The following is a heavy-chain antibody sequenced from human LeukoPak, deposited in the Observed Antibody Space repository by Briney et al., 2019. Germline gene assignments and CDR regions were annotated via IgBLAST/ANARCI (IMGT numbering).Heavy chain of an antibody. D-gene: IGHD5-12*01. CDR3: ARIYRYSGLNYYFDQ. Sequence: SETLSLTCAVPDYSISSGYYWGWIRQPPGKGLEWIGSMYQSWSTYYNPSLKSRVTISVDTSKNQFSLKLSSVTAADTAVYYCARIYRYSGLNYYFDQWGQGTLVSVSS. J-gene: IGHJ4*02. V-gene: IGHV4-38-2*01. CDR2: MYQSWST. CDR1: DYSISSGYY.